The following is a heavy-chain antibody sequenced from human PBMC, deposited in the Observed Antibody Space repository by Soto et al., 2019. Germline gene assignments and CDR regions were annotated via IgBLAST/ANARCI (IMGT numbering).Heavy chain of an antibody. CDR2: IYDSGNT. D-gene: IGHD7-27*01. V-gene: IGHV4-4*02. CDR3: ETCQLGEYSYAMDI. CDR1: GDSITTYKW. Sequence: PSETLSLTCGVSGDSITTYKWWTWVRQTPGKGLEWIGEIYDSGNTRYNPSLKSRVTISKDTSKNELSLKLNSVTVADTAVYYCETCQLGEYSYAMDIWGQGATLTVSS. J-gene: IGHJ6*02.